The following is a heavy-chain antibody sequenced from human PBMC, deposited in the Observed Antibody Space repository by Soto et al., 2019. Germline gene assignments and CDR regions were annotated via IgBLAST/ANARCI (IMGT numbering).Heavy chain of an antibody. D-gene: IGHD3-10*01. Sequence: SVKVSCKASGGTFSSYAISWVRQAPGQGLEWMGGIIPIFGTANYAQKFQGRVTITADESTSTAYMELSSLGSEDTAVYYCARDLVKYYGSGSRPYNWFDPWGQGTLVTVSS. J-gene: IGHJ5*02. CDR2: IIPIFGTA. V-gene: IGHV1-69*13. CDR1: GGTFSSYA. CDR3: ARDLVKYYGSGSRPYNWFDP.